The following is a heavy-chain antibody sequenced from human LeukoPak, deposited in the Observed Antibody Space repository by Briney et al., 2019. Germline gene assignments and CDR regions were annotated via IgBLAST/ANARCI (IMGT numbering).Heavy chain of an antibody. CDR2: IKQDGSEK. D-gene: IGHD6-13*01. CDR1: TFTLNNYW. J-gene: IGHJ4*02. V-gene: IGHV3-7*05. Sequence: GGSLRLSCTASTFTLNNYWMSWVRQAPGKGLEWVANIKQDGSEKYYVDSVKGRFTISRDNAKNSLYLQINSLRAEDTAVYYCASRAGYTGSWSAFDYWGQGTLVTVSS. CDR3: ASRAGYTGSWSAFDY.